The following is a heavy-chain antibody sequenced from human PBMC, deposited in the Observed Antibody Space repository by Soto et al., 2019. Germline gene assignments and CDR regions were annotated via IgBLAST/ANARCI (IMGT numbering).Heavy chain of an antibody. CDR3: ARRITMVRGVSRYFDL. CDR1: GYSFTSYW. CDR2: IYPGDSDT. J-gene: IGHJ2*01. Sequence: PGESLKISCKGSGYSFTSYWIGWVRQMPGKGLEWMGIIYPGDSDTRYSPSFQGQVTISADKSISTAYLQGSSLKASDTAMYYCARRITMVRGVSRYFDLRGRGTLVTVSS. D-gene: IGHD3-10*01. V-gene: IGHV5-51*01.